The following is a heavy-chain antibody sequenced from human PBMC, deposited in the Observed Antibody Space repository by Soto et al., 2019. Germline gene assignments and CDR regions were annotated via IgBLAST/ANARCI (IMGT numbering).Heavy chain of an antibody. CDR1: GFTFNTCS. J-gene: IGHJ4*02. CDR2: ITSNGDRT. Sequence: EVQLLESGGDLVQPGGSLRVSCAASGFTFNTCSMSWVRQSPGRGLEWLASITSNGDRTYYADSVKGRFTISRDNSMNTLFLQMNSLRIEDTAVYYCAKDRPNYFGPGWPYYEPRGDYWGQGTLVTVSS. V-gene: IGHV3-23*01. D-gene: IGHD3-10*01. CDR3: AKDRPNYFGPGWPYYEPRGDY.